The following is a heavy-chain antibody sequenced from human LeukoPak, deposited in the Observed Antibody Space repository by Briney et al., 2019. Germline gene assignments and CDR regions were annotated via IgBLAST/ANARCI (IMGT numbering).Heavy chain of an antibody. Sequence: SETLPKTLTVCGGSFFNYFRRWIRQPAGKGLEWIGRIYTSGSTNYNPSLKSRVTMSVDTSKNQFSLKLSSVTAADTAVYYCARPVPGGTFDSWG. V-gene: IGHV4-4*07. CDR3: ARPVPGGTFDS. J-gene: IGHJ4*01. CDR2: IYTSGST. D-gene: IGHD3-16*01. CDR1: GGSFFNYF.